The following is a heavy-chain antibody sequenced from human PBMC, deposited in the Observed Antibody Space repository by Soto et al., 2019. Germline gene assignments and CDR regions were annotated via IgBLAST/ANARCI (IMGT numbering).Heavy chain of an antibody. Sequence: QVQLVQSGAEVKKPGASVKVSCKTSGYTFTRYDINWVRQATGQGLEWMGWMNPKSGYTGSAQRFQGRITMTRDTSISTAYMELSSLRSEDTAMYYCARTDGDLDYWGQVTLVTASS. CDR3: ARTDGDLDY. CDR2: MNPKSGYT. D-gene: IGHD4-17*01. J-gene: IGHJ4*01. CDR1: GYTFTRYD. V-gene: IGHV1-8*01.